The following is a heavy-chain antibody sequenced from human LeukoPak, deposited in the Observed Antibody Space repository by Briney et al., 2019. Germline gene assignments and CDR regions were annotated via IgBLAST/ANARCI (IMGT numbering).Heavy chain of an antibody. CDR3: AKTRPLDSSSWSHGDY. CDR1: GFSFWKYA. CDR2: ISGSGDST. D-gene: IGHD6-13*01. Sequence: GSLGPPRAASGFSFWKYALRWVRQAPGEGLELVLAISGSGDSTYYGDSVKGRFTISRDNSKNTLYLQMNSLRAEDTAVYYCAKTRPLDSSSWSHGDYWGQGTLVTVSS. J-gene: IGHJ4*02. V-gene: IGHV3-23*01.